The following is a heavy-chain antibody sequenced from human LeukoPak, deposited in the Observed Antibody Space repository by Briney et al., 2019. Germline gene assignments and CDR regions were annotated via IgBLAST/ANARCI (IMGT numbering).Heavy chain of an antibody. D-gene: IGHD6-19*01. CDR1: GGSFSSYY. J-gene: IGHJ4*02. CDR3: ARIRIVAGTFGFDY. Sequence: SETLSLTCAVYGGSFSSYYWSWIRQPPGKGLEWIGYIYYSGSTNYNPSLKSRVTISVDTSKNRFSLKLSSVTAADTAVYYCARIRIVAGTFGFDYWGQGTLVTVSS. V-gene: IGHV4-59*01. CDR2: IYYSGST.